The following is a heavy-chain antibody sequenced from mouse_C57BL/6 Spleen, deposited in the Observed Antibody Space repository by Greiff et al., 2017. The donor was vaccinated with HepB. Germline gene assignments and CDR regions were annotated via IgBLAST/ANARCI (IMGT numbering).Heavy chain of an antibody. Sequence: EVQRVESGPELVKPGASVKISCKASGYSFTGYYMNWVKQSPEKSLEWIGEINPSTGGTTYNQKFKAKATLTVDKSSSTAYMQLKSLTSEDSAVYYCARRYFDVWGTGTTVTVSS. V-gene: IGHV1-42*01. CDR3: ARRYFDV. J-gene: IGHJ1*03. CDR2: INPSTGGT. CDR1: GYSFTGYY.